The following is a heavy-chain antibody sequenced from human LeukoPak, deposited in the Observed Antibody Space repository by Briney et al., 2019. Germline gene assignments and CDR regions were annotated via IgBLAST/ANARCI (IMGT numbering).Heavy chain of an antibody. D-gene: IGHD3-22*01. J-gene: IGHJ4*02. CDR3: ARGGDSIAYDPSY. CDR2: ITSSSSTI. CDR1: GFTYSNYS. Sequence: GGSLTHSCAATGFTYSNYSMHWARQAPGKGLEWVSYITSSSSTIYYADSVKGRFTISRDNAKNSLFLQMNSLRDEDTAVYYCARGGDSIAYDPSYWGQGTLVTVSS. V-gene: IGHV3-48*02.